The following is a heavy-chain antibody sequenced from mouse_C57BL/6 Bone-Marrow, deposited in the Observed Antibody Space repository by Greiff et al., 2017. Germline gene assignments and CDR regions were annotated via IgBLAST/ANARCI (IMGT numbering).Heavy chain of an antibody. Sequence: QVQLQQSDAELVQPGASVKISCKVSGYTFTDPTIHWMKQRPEQGLEWIGYIFPRDGSTKYNEKFKGKATLTADKSSSTAYMQLNSLTSEDSAVYFCARPLYYGSSYVTWFAYWGQGTLVTVSA. V-gene: IGHV1-78*01. D-gene: IGHD1-1*01. J-gene: IGHJ3*01. CDR3: ARPLYYGSSYVTWFAY. CDR1: GYTFTDPT. CDR2: IFPRDGST.